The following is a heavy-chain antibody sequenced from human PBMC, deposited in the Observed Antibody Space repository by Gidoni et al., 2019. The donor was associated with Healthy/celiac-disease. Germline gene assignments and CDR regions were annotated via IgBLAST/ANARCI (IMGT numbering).Heavy chain of an antibody. CDR2: IYYSGST. V-gene: IGHV4-31*03. D-gene: IGHD6-6*01. CDR1: RGSISSGGYY. CDR3: ARESEYLYFDP. Sequence: QVQLQESGPGLVQPSQTLSLTCTVSRGSISSGGYYWSWIRQHPEKGLEWIGYIYYSGSTYYNPSLKSRVTISVDTSKNQFSLKLSSVTAADTAVYYCARESEYLYFDPWGQGTLVTVSS. J-gene: IGHJ5*02.